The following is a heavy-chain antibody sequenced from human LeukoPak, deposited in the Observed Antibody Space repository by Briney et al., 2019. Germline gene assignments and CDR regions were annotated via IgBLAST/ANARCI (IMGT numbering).Heavy chain of an antibody. J-gene: IGHJ6*03. Sequence: SSETLSLTCTVSGGSISSYYWGWIRQPPGKGLEWIGSIYYRGSTYYNPSLKSRVTISVDTSKNQFSLKLSSVTAADTAVYYCAGLPYYYYYYMDVWGKGTTVTISS. CDR2: IYYRGST. CDR3: AGLPYYYYYYMDV. CDR1: GGSISSYY. V-gene: IGHV4-39*01.